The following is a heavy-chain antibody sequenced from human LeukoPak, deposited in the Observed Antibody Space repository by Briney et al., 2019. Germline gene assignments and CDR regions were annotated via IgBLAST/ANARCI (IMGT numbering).Heavy chain of an antibody. V-gene: IGHV1-24*01. Sequence: GASVKVSCKFSGYTLTELSMHWVRQAPGKGLEWMGGFDPEDGETIYAQKFQGRVTMTEDTSTDTAYMELSSLRSEDTAVYYCATTLPPRAFGYYDSSGPGHRYFDYWGQGTLVTVSP. CDR2: FDPEDGET. J-gene: IGHJ4*02. D-gene: IGHD3-22*01. CDR3: ATTLPPRAFGYYDSSGPGHRYFDY. CDR1: GYTLTELS.